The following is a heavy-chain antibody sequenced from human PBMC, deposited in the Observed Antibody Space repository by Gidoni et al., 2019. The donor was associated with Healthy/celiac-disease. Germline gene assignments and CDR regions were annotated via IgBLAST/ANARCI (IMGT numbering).Heavy chain of an antibody. CDR2: IKHSGST. CDR3: ARGVDCSGGSCYPDY. CDR1: GGSFSGYY. J-gene: IGHJ4*02. V-gene: IGHV4-34*01. D-gene: IGHD2-15*01. Sequence: QVQLQQWGAGLLKPSETLSLTCAVYGGSFSGYYWSWIRQPPGKGLEWIGEIKHSGSTNYNPSLKSRVTISVDTSKNQFSLKLSSVTAADTAVYYCARGVDCSGGSCYPDYWGQGTLVTVSS.